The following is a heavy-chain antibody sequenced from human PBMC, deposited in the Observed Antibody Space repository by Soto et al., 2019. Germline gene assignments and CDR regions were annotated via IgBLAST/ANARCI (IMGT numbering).Heavy chain of an antibody. CDR1: GYAFTTYG. D-gene: IGHD1-1*01. CDR2: ISAHNGNT. CDR3: ARGRYGDY. J-gene: IGHJ4*02. V-gene: IGHV1-18*01. Sequence: QVHLVQSGAEVKKPGASVKVSCKGSGYAFTTYGITWVRQAPGQGLEWMGWISAHNGNTNYAQKLQGRDTVTRDTSTSTAYMELRSLRSDVTGVYYCARGRYGDYWGQGPRVTVSS.